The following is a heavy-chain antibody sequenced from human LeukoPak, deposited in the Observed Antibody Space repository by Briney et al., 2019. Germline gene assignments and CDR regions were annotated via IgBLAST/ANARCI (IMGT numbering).Heavy chain of an antibody. V-gene: IGHV5-10-1*01. CDR1: GYSFTTYW. CDR3: ARHFLDSSGSHGQDY. D-gene: IGHD3-22*01. J-gene: IGHJ4*02. CDR2: INPKIANP. Sequence: ESMNFSSKGSGYSFTTYWINWLGQMPGKGLEWLGCINPKIANPTTSRSFQGHVTFSADKFNTTTSLQWSSLKATDTAMYYCARHFLDSSGSHGQDYWGQGTLVTVS.